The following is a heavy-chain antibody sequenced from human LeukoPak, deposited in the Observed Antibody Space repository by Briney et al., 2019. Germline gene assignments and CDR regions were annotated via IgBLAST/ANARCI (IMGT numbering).Heavy chain of an antibody. CDR1: GGSISSYY. V-gene: IGHV4-59*01. J-gene: IGHJ5*02. CDR3: ARDPQDNWNDGGWFDP. D-gene: IGHD1-20*01. Sequence: PSETLSLTCNVSGGSISSYYWSWIRQPPGKGLEWIGYIYYSGSTNYNPSLKSRVTISVDTSKNQFSLKLSSVTAADTAVYYCARDPQDNWNDGGWFDPWGQGTLVTVSS. CDR2: IYYSGST.